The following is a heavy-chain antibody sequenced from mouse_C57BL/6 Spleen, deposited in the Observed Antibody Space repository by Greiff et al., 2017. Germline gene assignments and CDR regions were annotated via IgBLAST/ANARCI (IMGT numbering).Heavy chain of an antibody. CDR1: GFSLTSYG. J-gene: IGHJ1*03. D-gene: IGHD2-1*01. Sequence: VQLVESGPGLVQPSQSLSITCTVSGFSLTSYGVHWVRQSPGKGLEWLGVIWSGGSTDYNAAFISRLSISKDNSKSQVFFKMNSLQADDTAIYYCARSGNLYFDVWGTGTTVTVSS. V-gene: IGHV2-2*01. CDR2: IWSGGST. CDR3: ARSGNLYFDV.